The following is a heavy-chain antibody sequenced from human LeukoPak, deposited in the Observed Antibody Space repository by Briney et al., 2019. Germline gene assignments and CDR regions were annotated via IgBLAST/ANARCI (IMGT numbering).Heavy chain of an antibody. CDR3: ARDRPSSTSWGYYYYMDV. Sequence: GESLKISCKASGYTFTSYGISWVRQAPGQGLEWMGWISAYNGNTNYAQKLQGRVTMTTDTSTSTAYMELRSLRSDDTAVYYCARDRPSSTSWGYYYYMDVWGKGTTVTISS. D-gene: IGHD2-2*01. CDR2: ISAYNGNT. CDR1: GYTFTSYG. V-gene: IGHV1-18*01. J-gene: IGHJ6*03.